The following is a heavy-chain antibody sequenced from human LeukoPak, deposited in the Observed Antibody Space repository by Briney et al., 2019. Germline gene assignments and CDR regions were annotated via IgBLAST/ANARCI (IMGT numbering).Heavy chain of an antibody. Sequence: ASVKVSCKASGYTFTSYYMHWVRQAPGQGLDWMGIINPSGGSTSYAQKFQGRVTMTRDTSTSTVYMELSSRRSEDAAVYYCARVAVYYDILTGYDYWGQGTLVTVSS. CDR3: ARVAVYYDILTGYDY. CDR2: INPSGGST. J-gene: IGHJ4*02. D-gene: IGHD3-9*01. CDR1: GYTFTSYY. V-gene: IGHV1-46*01.